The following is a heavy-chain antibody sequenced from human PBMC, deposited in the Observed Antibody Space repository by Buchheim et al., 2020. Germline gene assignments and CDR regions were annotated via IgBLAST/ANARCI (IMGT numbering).Heavy chain of an antibody. CDR1: GFTFSSYS. V-gene: IGHV3-21*02. CDR2: SSADGSI. J-gene: IGHJ4*02. D-gene: IGHD3-3*01. CDR3: ARALRFFYYFDS. Sequence: EVQLVESGGGLVKPGGSLRLSCAASGFTFSSYSMNWVRQAPGKGLEWVSSSSADGSIYYADSVKGRFIISRDNAKKSLYLQMHSLGAEDTAVYYCARALRFFYYFDSWGKGTL.